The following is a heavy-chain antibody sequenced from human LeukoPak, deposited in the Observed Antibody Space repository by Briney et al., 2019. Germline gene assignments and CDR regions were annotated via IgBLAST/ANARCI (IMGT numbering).Heavy chain of an antibody. J-gene: IGHJ4*02. D-gene: IGHD5-18*01. V-gene: IGHV5-51*01. Sequence: GESLKISCKHSEYSFPTYCIGWVRQMPGKGLEWMGIIYPDDSDTRYSPSFQGQVTISADKSISTAYLQWSSLKAPDTAMYYCARVNSYGPRIVGYWGQGTLVTVSS. CDR3: ARVNSYGPRIVGY. CDR2: IYPDDSDT. CDR1: EYSFPTYC.